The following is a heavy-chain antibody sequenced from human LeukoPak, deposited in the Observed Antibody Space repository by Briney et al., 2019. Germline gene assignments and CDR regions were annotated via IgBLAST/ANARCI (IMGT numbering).Heavy chain of an antibody. CDR1: GFSFDDYA. J-gene: IGHJ4*02. V-gene: IGHV3-9*01. Sequence: GGSLRLSCEASGFSFDDYAMHWVRQAPGKGPEWVAGISRNSYNIAYGDSVKGRFTISRDNAKKSLSLQMNSLGTEATAFYYCAKSRDDGTGYYYDYWGQGVLVTVAS. D-gene: IGHD3-9*01. CDR3: AKSRDDGTGYYYDY. CDR2: ISRNSYNI.